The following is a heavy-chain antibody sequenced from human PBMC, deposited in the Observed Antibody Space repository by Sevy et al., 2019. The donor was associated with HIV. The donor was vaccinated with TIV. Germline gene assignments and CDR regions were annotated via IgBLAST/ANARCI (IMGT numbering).Heavy chain of an antibody. CDR1: GFTFSDYW. Sequence: GGSLRLSCTASGFTFSDYWMSWVRQAPGKGLEWVANIKQDGSDKHYVDSVKGRFTISRDNAENSLYLQMNSLRAGDTAVYYCARGVTTVTPFDYWGQGTLVTVSS. CDR3: ARGVTTVTPFDY. J-gene: IGHJ4*02. V-gene: IGHV3-7*01. CDR2: IKQDGSDK. D-gene: IGHD4-17*01.